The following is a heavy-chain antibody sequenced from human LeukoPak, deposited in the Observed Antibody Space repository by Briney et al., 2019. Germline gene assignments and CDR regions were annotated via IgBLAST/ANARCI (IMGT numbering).Heavy chain of an antibody. J-gene: IGHJ4*02. V-gene: IGHV4-59*11. Sequence: SETLSLTCTVSGGSISRHYWSWIRQPPGKGLEWIGYIYYSGSTNYNPSLKSRVTISVDTSKNQFSLKLSSVTVADTAVYYCARYDLWSGSIFDYWGQGTLVTVSS. CDR2: IYYSGST. CDR3: ARYDLWSGSIFDY. CDR1: GGSISRHY. D-gene: IGHD3-3*01.